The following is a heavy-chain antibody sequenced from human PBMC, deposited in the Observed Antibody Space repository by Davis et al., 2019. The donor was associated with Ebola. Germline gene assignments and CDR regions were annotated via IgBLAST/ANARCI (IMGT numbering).Heavy chain of an antibody. Sequence: PVGSLRLSCGSSGLTSSNYWITWIRQPPGKGPEWLATIKPDGSEKYYVDSVKGRFTISRDNAKNSLYLQMNSLRTEDTAVYYCAIYSQAPEDWGQGTLVTVSS. V-gene: IGHV3-7*01. J-gene: IGHJ4*02. CDR2: IKPDGSEK. CDR3: AIYSQAPED. CDR1: GLTSSNYW. D-gene: IGHD5-18*01.